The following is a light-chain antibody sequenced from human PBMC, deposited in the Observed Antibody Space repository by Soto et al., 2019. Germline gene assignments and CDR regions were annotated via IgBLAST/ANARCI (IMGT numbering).Light chain of an antibody. J-gene: IGKJ5*01. CDR1: QTVLYSSNNKNY. V-gene: IGKV4-1*01. Sequence: DIVMTQSADSLAVSLGERATINCKSSQTVLYSSNNKNYLAWYQQKPGQPPKVLIYWASTRESGVPDRFSGSGYGTDFTLTISSLQAEDVAVYFCQTYYSTPITFGQGTRLEIK. CDR3: QTYYSTPIT. CDR2: WAS.